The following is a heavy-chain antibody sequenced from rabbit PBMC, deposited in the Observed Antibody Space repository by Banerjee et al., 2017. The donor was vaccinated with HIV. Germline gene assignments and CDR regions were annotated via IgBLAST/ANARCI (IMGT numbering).Heavy chain of an antibody. V-gene: IGHV1S40*01. CDR3: ARDLAAVTGWNFGL. D-gene: IGHD7-1*01. J-gene: IGHJ4*01. Sequence: QSLEESGGDLVKPGASLTLTCTASGLDFSSIYYMCWVRQAPGKGLEWIGCIYVGGGVTYYASWAKGRFTISKTSSTVDLQMTSLTGADTATYFCARDLAAVTGWNFGLWGPGTLVTVS. CDR1: GLDFSSIYY. CDR2: IYVGGGVT.